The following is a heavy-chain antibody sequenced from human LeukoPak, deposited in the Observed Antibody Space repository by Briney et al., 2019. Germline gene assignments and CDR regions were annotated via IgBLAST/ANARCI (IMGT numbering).Heavy chain of an antibody. D-gene: IGHD1-26*01. Sequence: SETLSLTCTVSGGSISSSSYYWGWIRQPPGKGLEWIGSIYHSGSTYYNPSLKSRVTISVDTSKNQLSLKLSSVTAADTAVYYCARDGRGAGINWFDPWGQGTLVTVSS. V-gene: IGHV4-39*07. CDR3: ARDGRGAGINWFDP. J-gene: IGHJ5*02. CDR1: GGSISSSSYY. CDR2: IYHSGST.